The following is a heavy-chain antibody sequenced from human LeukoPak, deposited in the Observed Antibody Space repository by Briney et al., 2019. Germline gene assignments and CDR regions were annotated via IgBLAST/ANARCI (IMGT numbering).Heavy chain of an antibody. CDR2: IYYSGST. D-gene: IGHD3-9*01. Sequence: SGTLSLTCTVSGGSVSSSTYYWGWIRQPPGKGLEWIGNIYYSGSTYYNPSLTSRVTMSVDTSNNQFSLKMHSVTAADTAVYYCARLSNWRFFDYIFDYWGQGTLVTVSS. CDR1: GGSVSSSTYY. J-gene: IGHJ4*02. CDR3: ARLSNWRFFDYIFDY. V-gene: IGHV4-39*01.